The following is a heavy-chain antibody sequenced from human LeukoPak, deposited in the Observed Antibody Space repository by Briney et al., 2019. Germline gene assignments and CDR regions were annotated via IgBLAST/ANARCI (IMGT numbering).Heavy chain of an antibody. CDR1: GFTFSSYG. J-gene: IGHJ4*02. CDR3: AKNAHYQGYSYGGIDY. CDR2: ISYDGSDK. D-gene: IGHD5-18*01. Sequence: TGGPLRLSCAASGFTFSSYGMHWVRQAPGKGLEWVAVISYDGSDKHSADSVKGRFTISRDNSKNTLYLQMNSLRAEDTAVYYCAKNAHYQGYSYGGIDYWGQGTLVTVSS. V-gene: IGHV3-30*18.